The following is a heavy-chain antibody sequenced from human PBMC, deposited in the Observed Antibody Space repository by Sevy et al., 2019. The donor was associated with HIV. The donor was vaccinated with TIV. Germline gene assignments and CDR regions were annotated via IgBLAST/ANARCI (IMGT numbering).Heavy chain of an antibody. V-gene: IGHV1-18*01. Sequence: ASVKVSCKASGYSFASEGISWVRQAPGQGLEWMGWIGAYNGNRNSAQKFQARVTMTIDTSTSTAYMELRSLKSDDTAVYYCARVPTYSYGSATYFESWGQGTLVTVSS. J-gene: IGHJ4*02. CDR3: ARVPTYSYGSATYFES. D-gene: IGHD3-10*01. CDR1: GYSFASEG. CDR2: IGAYNGNR.